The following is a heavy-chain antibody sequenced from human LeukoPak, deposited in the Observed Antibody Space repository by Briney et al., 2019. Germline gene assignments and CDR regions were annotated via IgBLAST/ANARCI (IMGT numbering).Heavy chain of an antibody. CDR1: GGTFNSYA. J-gene: IGHJ5*02. V-gene: IGHV1-69*06. Sequence: SVKVSCKASGGTFNSYAISWVRQAPGQGLEWMGGIIPIFGTTNYARKFRGRVTLTADKSTRTAYMELSSLRSEDTAVYYCARRDISGWYGQGWFDPWGQGTLVTVSS. CDR2: IIPIFGTT. D-gene: IGHD6-19*01. CDR3: ARRDISGWYGQGWFDP.